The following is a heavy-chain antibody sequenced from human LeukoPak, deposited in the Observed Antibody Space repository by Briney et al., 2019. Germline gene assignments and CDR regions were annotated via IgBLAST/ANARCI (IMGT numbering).Heavy chain of an antibody. Sequence: GGSLRLSCAASGFIFSSYAMSWVRQAPGKGLEWVSGISGSGGSTDYADSVKGRFTISRDNSKNTPYLQMNSLRAEDTAVYYCAKGASSSSAPLSGSQLFDYWGQGTLVTVSS. CDR3: AKGASSSSAPLSGSQLFDY. D-gene: IGHD1-26*01. CDR2: ISGSGGST. V-gene: IGHV3-23*01. CDR1: GFIFSSYA. J-gene: IGHJ4*02.